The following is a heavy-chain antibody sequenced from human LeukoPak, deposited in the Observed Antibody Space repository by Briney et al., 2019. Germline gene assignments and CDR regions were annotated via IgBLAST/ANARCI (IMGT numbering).Heavy chain of an antibody. D-gene: IGHD6-13*01. Sequence: GGSLRLSCAASGFTFSSYSMNWVRQAPGKGLEWVSYISSSSSTIYYADSVKGRFTISRDNAKNSLYLQMNSLRAEDTAVYYCATSPIAAAGQGAFDIWGQGTMVTVSS. CDR1: GFTFSSYS. J-gene: IGHJ3*02. CDR2: ISSSSSTI. V-gene: IGHV3-48*01. CDR3: ATSPIAAAGQGAFDI.